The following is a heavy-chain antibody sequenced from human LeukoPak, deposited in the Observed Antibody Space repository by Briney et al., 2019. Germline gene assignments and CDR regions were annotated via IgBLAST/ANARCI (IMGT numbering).Heavy chain of an antibody. CDR2: MNPNSGNT. Sequence: GASVKVSCKPSVYTFPSYDINWVRQATGQGLEWMGWMNPNSGNTGYTQKFQGRVTISRNTSITTAYMELSSLRSEDTAVYYCARGPKWTGSYYYFDYWGQGTLVTVSS. CDR1: VYTFPSYD. J-gene: IGHJ4*02. CDR3: ARGPKWTGSYYYFDY. D-gene: IGHD1-26*01. V-gene: IGHV1-8*01.